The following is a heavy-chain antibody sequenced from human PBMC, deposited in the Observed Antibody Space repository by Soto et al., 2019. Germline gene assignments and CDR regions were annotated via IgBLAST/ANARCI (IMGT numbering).Heavy chain of an antibody. V-gene: IGHV1-69*04. Sequence: SVKVSCKASGYTFTSYGMSWVRQAPGQGLEWMGRIIPILGIANYAQKFQGRVTITADKSTSTAYMELSSLRSEDTAVYYCARGPERGDGYNFDYWGQGTLVTVSS. D-gene: IGHD5-12*01. J-gene: IGHJ4*02. CDR2: IIPILGIA. CDR1: GYTFTSYG. CDR3: ARGPERGDGYNFDY.